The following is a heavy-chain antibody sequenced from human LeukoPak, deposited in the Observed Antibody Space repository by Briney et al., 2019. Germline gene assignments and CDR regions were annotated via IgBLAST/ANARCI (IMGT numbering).Heavy chain of an antibody. D-gene: IGHD5-12*01. CDR3: ARHSRTGYSGYENAFDI. CDR1: GCSISNRGSY. V-gene: IGHV4-39*01. Sequence: SETLSLTCTVSGCSISNRGSYWDWIRPPPGKGLEWTVNIYNRGITHYTPPLKSRVTMSVDTSKNQFSLKLSYVTATDSAVYYCARHSRTGYSGYENAFDIWGQGTMVTVSS. CDR2: IYNRGIT. J-gene: IGHJ3*02.